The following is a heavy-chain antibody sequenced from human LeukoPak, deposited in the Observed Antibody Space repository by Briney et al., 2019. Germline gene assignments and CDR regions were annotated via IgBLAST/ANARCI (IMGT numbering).Heavy chain of an antibody. Sequence: GGSLRLSCAASGFTFSSYAMHWVRQAPGKGLEWMAVISYDGSNKYYADSVKGRFTISRDNSKNTLYLQMNSLRAEDTAVYYCARDGAMTTVTTFHFDYWGQGTLVTVSS. D-gene: IGHD4-17*01. CDR1: GFTFSSYA. CDR3: ARDGAMTTVTTFHFDY. CDR2: ISYDGSNK. J-gene: IGHJ4*02. V-gene: IGHV3-30-3*01.